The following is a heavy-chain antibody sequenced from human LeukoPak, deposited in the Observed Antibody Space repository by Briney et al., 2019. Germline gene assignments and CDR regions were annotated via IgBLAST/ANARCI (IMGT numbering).Heavy chain of an antibody. CDR1: GFTFSSYS. D-gene: IGHD2-21*01. Sequence: GGSLRLSCAASGFTFSSYSMNWVRQAPGKGLEWVSSISSSSSYIYYADSVKGRFTISRDNAKNSLYLQMNSLRAEDTAVYYCARNPLAYCGGDCYDYWGQEPWSPSPQ. V-gene: IGHV3-21*01. CDR2: ISSSSSYI. J-gene: IGHJ4*01. CDR3: ARNPLAYCGGDCYDY.